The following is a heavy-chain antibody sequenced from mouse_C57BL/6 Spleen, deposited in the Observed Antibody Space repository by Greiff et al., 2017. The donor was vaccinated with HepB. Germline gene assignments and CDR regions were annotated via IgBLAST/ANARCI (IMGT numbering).Heavy chain of an antibody. D-gene: IGHD1-1*01. V-gene: IGHV1-64*01. CDR2: IHPNSGST. CDR1: GYTFTSYW. CDR3: ARRHYGSSYFDY. J-gene: IGHJ2*01. Sequence: QVQLQHPGAELVKPGASVKLSCKASGYTFTSYWMHWVKQRPGQGLEWIGMIHPNSGSTNYNEKFKSKATLTVDKSSSTAYMQLSSLTSEDSAVYYCARRHYGSSYFDYWGQGTTLTVSS.